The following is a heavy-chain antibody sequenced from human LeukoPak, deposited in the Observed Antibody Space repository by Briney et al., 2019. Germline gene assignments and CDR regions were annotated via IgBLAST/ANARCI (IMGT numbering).Heavy chain of an antibody. D-gene: IGHD3-9*01. CDR1: GGSISSYY. CDR2: IYYSGST. CDR3: ARKKGRYFDWLLYFVAFDI. J-gene: IGHJ3*02. Sequence: MPSETLSLTCTVSGGSISSYYWSWIRQPPGKGLEWIGYIYYSGSTNYNPSLKSRVTISVDTSKNQFSLKLSSVTAADTAVYYCARKKGRYFDWLLYFVAFDIWGQGTMVTVSS. V-gene: IGHV4-59*12.